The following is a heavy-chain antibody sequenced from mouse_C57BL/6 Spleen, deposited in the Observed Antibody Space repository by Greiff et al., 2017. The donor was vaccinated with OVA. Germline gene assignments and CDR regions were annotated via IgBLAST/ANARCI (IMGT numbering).Heavy chain of an antibody. CDR1: GYTFTDYY. V-gene: IGHV1-26*01. CDR3: ASLYSNLDY. D-gene: IGHD2-5*01. CDR2: INPNNGGT. Sequence: EVQLQQSGPELVKPGASVKISCKASGYTFTDYYMNWVKQSHGKSLEWIGDINPNNGGTSYNQKFKGKATLTVDKSSSTAYMELRSLTSEDSAVYYCASLYSNLDYWGQGTTLTVSS. J-gene: IGHJ2*01.